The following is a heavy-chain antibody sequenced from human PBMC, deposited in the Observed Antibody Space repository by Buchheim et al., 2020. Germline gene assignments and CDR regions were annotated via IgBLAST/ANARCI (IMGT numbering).Heavy chain of an antibody. CDR1: GGSISSSNW. D-gene: IGHD2-15*01. Sequence: QVQLQESGPGLVKPSGTLSLTCAVSGGSISSSNWWSWVRQLRGKGLEWIGEIYHSGSTNYNPSLKSRVTISVDKSKNQFSLTLSSVTAADTAVYDCAGVWYCVAWSYYYYGMDVWGQGT. CDR2: IYHSGST. V-gene: IGHV4-4*02. CDR3: AGVWYCVAWSYYYYGMDV. J-gene: IGHJ6*02.